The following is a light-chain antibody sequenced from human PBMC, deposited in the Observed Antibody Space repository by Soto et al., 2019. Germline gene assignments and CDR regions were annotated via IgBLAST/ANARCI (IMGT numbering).Light chain of an antibody. J-gene: IGLJ1*01. Sequence: QSPLSQPSSVSGSPGQSNCISCTGTSSDVGGYNYVSWYQQHPGKAPKLMIYEVSNRPSRVSNRFSGSKSGNPASLTISGLQAEDEADYYCSSYTRSSTSYVFGTGTKVTVL. CDR1: SSDVGGYNY. CDR3: SSYTRSSTSYV. V-gene: IGLV2-14*01. CDR2: EVS.